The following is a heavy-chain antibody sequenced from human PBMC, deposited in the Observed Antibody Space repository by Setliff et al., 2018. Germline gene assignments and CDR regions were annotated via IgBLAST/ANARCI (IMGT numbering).Heavy chain of an antibody. CDR3: AREVGVAVTTTNYHYYMDV. CDR1: GYTFTNYG. Sequence: ASVKVSCKASGYTFTNYGVHWVRQAPGQRLEWMGWINPNSGGTEYAQKFQGRVTMTRDESTTTAYMELSSLRSEDTAVYYCAREVGVAVTTTNYHYYMDVWGKGTTVTVSS. CDR2: INPNSGGT. J-gene: IGHJ6*03. V-gene: IGHV1-2*02. D-gene: IGHD4-17*01.